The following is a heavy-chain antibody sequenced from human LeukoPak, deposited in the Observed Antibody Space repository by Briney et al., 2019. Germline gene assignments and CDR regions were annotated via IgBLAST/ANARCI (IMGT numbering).Heavy chain of an antibody. CDR1: GFSFSSYG. Sequence: GGSLRLSCAASGFSFSSYGMHWIRQAPGKGLEWVAVISYDGSNKYYADSVKGRFTISRDNSKYTLYLQMNSLRAEDTAVYYCAKDEGGAIFDYWGQGTLVTVSS. V-gene: IGHV3-30*18. D-gene: IGHD3-16*01. CDR3: AKDEGGAIFDY. CDR2: ISYDGSNK. J-gene: IGHJ4*02.